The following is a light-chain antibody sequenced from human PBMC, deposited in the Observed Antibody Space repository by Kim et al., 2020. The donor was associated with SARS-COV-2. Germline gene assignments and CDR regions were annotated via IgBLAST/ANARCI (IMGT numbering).Light chain of an antibody. J-gene: IGLJ2*01. CDR2: GKN. CDR1: SLRSYY. CDR3: NSRDSSGNHYVV. Sequence: LGQTVRIKCQGDSLRSYYASWDQQKPGQAPVLVIYGKNNRPSGIPDRFSGSSSGNTASLTITGAQAEDEADYYCNSRDSSGNHYVVFGGGTQLTVL. V-gene: IGLV3-19*01.